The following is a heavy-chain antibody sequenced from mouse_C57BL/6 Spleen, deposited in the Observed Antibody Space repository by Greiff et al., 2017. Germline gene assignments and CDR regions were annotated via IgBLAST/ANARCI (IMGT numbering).Heavy chain of an antibody. J-gene: IGHJ4*01. CDR2: LYPGDGDT. CDR1: GYAFSSSW. CDR3: ARWKGDYYAMDY. Sequence: QVQLQQPGAELVKPGASVKISCKASGYAFSSSWLNWVKQRPGKGLEWIGRLYPGDGDTNYNGKFKGKATLTADKSSSTAYMQLSSLTSEDSAVYFCARWKGDYYAMDYWGQGTSVTVAS. V-gene: IGHV1-82*01.